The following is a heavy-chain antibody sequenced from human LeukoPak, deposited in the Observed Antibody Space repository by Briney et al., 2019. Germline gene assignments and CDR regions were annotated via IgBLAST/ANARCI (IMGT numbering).Heavy chain of an antibody. V-gene: IGHV3-74*01. J-gene: IGHJ1*01. D-gene: IGHD2-21*02. CDR1: GFTFSGYW. Sequence: GGSLRLSCAASGFTFSGYWMHWVRQAPGKGLVWVSRINSDGYSTSYADSVKGRFTISRDNAKNTVFLQMNSLRAEDTAVYYCARIHCGGGCDSNWGQGTLVIVSS. CDR2: INSDGYST. CDR3: ARIHCGGGCDSN.